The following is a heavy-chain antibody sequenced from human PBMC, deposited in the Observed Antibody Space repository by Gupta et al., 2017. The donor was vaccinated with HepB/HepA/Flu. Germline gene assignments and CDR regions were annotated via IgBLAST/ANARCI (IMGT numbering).Heavy chain of an antibody. J-gene: IGHJ4*02. Sequence: QVQPQESAPGLVKPEETLSPTCALAGGFISNYYWSWIRQAPGKGLVWIGYIYYSGGTNYNPSLQSRVTILVDTSKNQFSLKLTSVTAADAAVYYCARGYYDTSGYSNPFDYWGQGILVTVSS. V-gene: IGHV4-59*01. CDR3: ARGYYDTSGYSNPFDY. CDR2: IYYSGGT. D-gene: IGHD3-22*01. CDR1: GGFISNYY.